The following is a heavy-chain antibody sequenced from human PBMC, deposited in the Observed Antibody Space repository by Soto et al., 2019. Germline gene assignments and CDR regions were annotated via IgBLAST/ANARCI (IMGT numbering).Heavy chain of an antibody. CDR2: ISAYNGNT. CDR1: GYTFTSYG. J-gene: IGHJ4*02. D-gene: IGHD3-10*01. CDR3: AGVGGARGDYYGWGSYYKGSYYFDY. V-gene: IGHV1-18*01. Sequence: ASVKVSCKASGYTFTSYGISCVRQAPGQGLEWMGWISAYNGNTNYAQKLQGRVTMTTDTSTSTAYMELRSLRSDDTAVYYCAGVGGARGDYYGWGSYYKGSYYFDYWGQGTLVTVSS.